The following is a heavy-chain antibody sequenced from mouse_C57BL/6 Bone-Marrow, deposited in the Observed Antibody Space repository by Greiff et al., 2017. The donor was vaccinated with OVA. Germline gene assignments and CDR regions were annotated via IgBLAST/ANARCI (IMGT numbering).Heavy chain of an antibody. CDR1: GYTFTSYW. CDR3: TKGGYGSSWGFAY. J-gene: IGHJ3*01. Sequence: EVQLQQSGTVLARPGASVKMSCKTSGYTFTSYWMHWVKQRPGQGLEWIGAIYPGNSDTSYNQKFKGKAKLTAVTSASTAYMELSSLTNEDSAVYYCTKGGYGSSWGFAYWGQGTLVTVSA. D-gene: IGHD1-1*01. V-gene: IGHV1-5*01. CDR2: IYPGNSDT.